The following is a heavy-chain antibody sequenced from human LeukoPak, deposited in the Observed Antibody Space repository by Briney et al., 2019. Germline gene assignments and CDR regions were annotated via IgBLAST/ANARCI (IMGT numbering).Heavy chain of an antibody. D-gene: IGHD3-10*01. CDR3: ARGPFFGELYFDY. CDR1: GYTFTSYW. CDR2: IYPGDSDT. J-gene: IGHJ4*02. Sequence: PGESLKISCKGSGYTFTSYWIGWVRQMPGKGLEWMGIIYPGDSDTRYSPSIQGQVTISADKSISIAYLQWSSLKASDTAMYYCARGPFFGELYFDYWGQGTLVTVSS. V-gene: IGHV5-51*01.